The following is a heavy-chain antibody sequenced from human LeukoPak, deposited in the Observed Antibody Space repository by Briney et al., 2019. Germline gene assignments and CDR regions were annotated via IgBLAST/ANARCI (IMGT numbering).Heavy chain of an antibody. CDR1: GFTFNDAW. CDR2: IKRKTEGGTT. V-gene: IGHV3-15*07. CDR3: TTGNFGPY. D-gene: IGHD3-10*01. Sequence: GGSLRLSCAASGFTFNDAWMNWARQAPGKGLEWVGRIKRKTEGGTTDYGAPVKGRFSTSRDDSKNTAYLQMNSLKTEDTAFYYCTTGNFGPYWGQGTLVTVSS. J-gene: IGHJ4*02.